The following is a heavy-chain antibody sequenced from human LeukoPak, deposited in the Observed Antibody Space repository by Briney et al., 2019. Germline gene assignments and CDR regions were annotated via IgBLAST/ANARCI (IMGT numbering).Heavy chain of an antibody. V-gene: IGHV4-61*01. D-gene: IGHD5/OR15-5a*01. CDR3: STFFDFWFGL. J-gene: IGHJ5*02. Sequence: SETLSLTCTVSGVSVSSGSYFWSWIRQPPGEGPQWIGYIYHDGSTNYSPSLRSRVSISVDTSKNQFSLKLSSVTTADTAVYFCSTFFDFWFGLWGQGTKVTVSS. CDR2: IYHDGST. CDR1: GVSVSSGSYF.